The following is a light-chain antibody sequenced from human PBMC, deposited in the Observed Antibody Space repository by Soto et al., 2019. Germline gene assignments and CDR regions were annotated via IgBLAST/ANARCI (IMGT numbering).Light chain of an antibody. Sequence: DIQVTQSPSSLSASVGDRVTITCRSRQAIFTFLNCYQQKEGKAPRFLIYATSNLQSGVPSRFSGTGSGTEFTLTISRLQPEDFATYFCQQGYSLPITFGQGTRLDIK. CDR1: QAIFTF. CDR2: ATS. V-gene: IGKV1-39*01. CDR3: QQGYSLPIT. J-gene: IGKJ5*01.